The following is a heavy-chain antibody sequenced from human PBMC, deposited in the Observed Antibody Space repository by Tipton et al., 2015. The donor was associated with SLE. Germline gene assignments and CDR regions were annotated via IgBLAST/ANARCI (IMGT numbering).Heavy chain of an antibody. D-gene: IGHD2-8*02. CDR3: ARGYCSGDVCFGRGYFDY. Sequence: TLSLTCSVSGASISSNYWSWIRQPPGKGLEWIGYIYYSGSTNYSPSLESRVTISVDTSKNQFSLKMSSVTAADTAVYYCARGYCSGDVCFGRGYFDYWGQGTQVTVSS. J-gene: IGHJ4*02. CDR2: IYYSGST. V-gene: IGHV4-59*12. CDR1: GASISSNY.